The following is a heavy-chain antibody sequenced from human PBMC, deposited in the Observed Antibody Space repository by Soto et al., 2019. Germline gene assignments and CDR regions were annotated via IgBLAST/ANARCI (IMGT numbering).Heavy chain of an antibody. CDR2: IYPGDSDT. CDR3: ARSPTYYYDSSGPNWFDP. V-gene: IGHV5-51*01. CDR1: GYSFTSYW. D-gene: IGHD3-22*01. J-gene: IGHJ5*02. Sequence: PGESLKISCKGSGYSFTSYWIGWVRQMPGKGVEWMGIIYPGDSDTRYSPYFQGQVTISADKSISTAYLQWKSLKASDTAMYYCARSPTYYYDSSGPNWFDPWGQGTLVTVSS.